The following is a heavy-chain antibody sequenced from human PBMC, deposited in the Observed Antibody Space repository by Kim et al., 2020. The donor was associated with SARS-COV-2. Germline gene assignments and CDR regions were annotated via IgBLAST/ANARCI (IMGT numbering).Heavy chain of an antibody. D-gene: IGHD6-13*01. Sequence: GGSLRLSCAASGFTFSSYGMHWVRQAPGKGLEWVAVISYDGSNKYYADSVKGRFTISRDNSKNTLYLQMNSLRAEDTAVYYCAKAEHAATGHLVDYWGQGTLVTVSS. J-gene: IGHJ4*02. V-gene: IGHV3-30*18. CDR2: ISYDGSNK. CDR3: AKAEHAATGHLVDY. CDR1: GFTFSSYG.